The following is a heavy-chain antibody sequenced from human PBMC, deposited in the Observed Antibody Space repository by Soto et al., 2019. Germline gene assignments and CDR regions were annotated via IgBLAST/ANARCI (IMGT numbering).Heavy chain of an antibody. CDR3: ARGLTYYDFWSGAYYFDY. J-gene: IGHJ4*02. Sequence: LRLSCAASEFTFSTCARGWVRQAPGKGLQWVSYISGKGDNTYYADSVKGRFTISRDNAKNSLYLQMNSLRDEDTAVYYCARGLTYYDFWSGAYYFDYGGQGTLVTVSS. V-gene: IGHV3-23*01. CDR2: ISGKGDNT. D-gene: IGHD3-3*01. CDR1: EFTFSTCA.